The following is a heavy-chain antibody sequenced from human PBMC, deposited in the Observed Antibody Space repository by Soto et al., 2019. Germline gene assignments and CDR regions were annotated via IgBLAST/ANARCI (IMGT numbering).Heavy chain of an antibody. J-gene: IGHJ4*02. D-gene: IGHD1-7*01. V-gene: IGHV4-59*08. CDR1: RGSISPFY. CDR2: ISYTGST. Sequence: SETLSLTCTVSRGSISPFYWSWIRQPPGKGLEWIGYISYTGSTNYSPSLKSRVTISVDTSKNQFSLKLSSVTAADTAVYYCARHIVGTTYDSWGQGTLVTVS. CDR3: ARHIVGTTYDS.